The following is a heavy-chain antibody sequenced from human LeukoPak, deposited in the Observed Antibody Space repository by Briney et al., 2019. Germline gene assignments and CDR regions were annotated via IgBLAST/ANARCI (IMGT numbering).Heavy chain of an antibody. CDR2: ISGSGGST. CDR3: AKDLGVVVVPAAIIP. J-gene: IGHJ5*02. CDR1: GFTFSSYA. D-gene: IGHD2-2*01. Sequence: GGSLRLSCAAPGFTFSSYAMSWVRQAPGKGLEWVSAISGSGGSTYYADSVKGRFTISRDNSKNTLYLQMNSLRAEDTAVYYCAKDLGVVVVPAAIIPWGQGTLVTVSS. V-gene: IGHV3-23*01.